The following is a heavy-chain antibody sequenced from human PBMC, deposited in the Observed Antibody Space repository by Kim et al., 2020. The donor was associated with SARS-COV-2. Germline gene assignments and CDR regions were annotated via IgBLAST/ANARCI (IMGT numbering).Heavy chain of an antibody. Sequence: DSVKGRVHTSSDNATNSLYLQMTSLRAEDTAVYYCARDKSNGYYSGMDVWGQGTTVTVSS. V-gene: IGHV3-11*01. CDR3: ARDKSNGYYSGMDV. J-gene: IGHJ6*02. D-gene: IGHD2-8*01.